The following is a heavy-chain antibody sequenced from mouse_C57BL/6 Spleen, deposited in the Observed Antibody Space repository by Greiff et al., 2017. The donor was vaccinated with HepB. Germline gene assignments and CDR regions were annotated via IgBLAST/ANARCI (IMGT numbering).Heavy chain of an antibody. D-gene: IGHD1-3*01. CDR1: GYTFTSYW. Sequence: QVQLQQSGAELVMPGASVKLSCKASGYTFTSYWMHWVKQRPGQGLEWIGEIDPSDSYTNYNQKFKGKSTLTVDKSSSTAYMQLSSLTSEDSAVYYCARGYTPLAYWGQGTLVTVSA. V-gene: IGHV1-69*01. CDR2: IDPSDSYT. J-gene: IGHJ3*01. CDR3: ARGYTPLAY.